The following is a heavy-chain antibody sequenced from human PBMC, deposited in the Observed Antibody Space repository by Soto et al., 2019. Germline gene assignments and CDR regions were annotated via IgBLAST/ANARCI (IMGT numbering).Heavy chain of an antibody. J-gene: IGHJ6*03. CDR3: ARHDYNLYCIDV. CDR1: GGSFSGYY. Sequence: SETLSLTCAVYGGSFSGYYWSWIRQPPGKGLEWIGEINHSGSTNYNPSLKSRVTISVDTSKNQFSLKLSSVTAADTAVYYCARHDYNLYCIDVWGKGITVTVSS. V-gene: IGHV4-34*01. CDR2: INHSGST.